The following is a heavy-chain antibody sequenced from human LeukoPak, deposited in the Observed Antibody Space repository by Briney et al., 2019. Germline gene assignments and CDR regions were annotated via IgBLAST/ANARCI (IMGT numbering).Heavy chain of an antibody. Sequence: ASVKVSCKASGYTFTGYYMHWVRQAPGQGLEWMGWIIPNSGATNYAQNFQGRVTTTRDTSISTAYMELNRLTSDDTAVYYCARQLGATSRDYWGQGTLVTVSS. CDR2: IIPNSGAT. CDR3: ARQLGATSRDY. V-gene: IGHV1-2*02. D-gene: IGHD1-26*01. J-gene: IGHJ4*02. CDR1: GYTFTGYY.